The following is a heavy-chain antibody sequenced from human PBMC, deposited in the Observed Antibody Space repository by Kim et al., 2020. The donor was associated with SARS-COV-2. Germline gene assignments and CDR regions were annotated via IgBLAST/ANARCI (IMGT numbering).Heavy chain of an antibody. D-gene: IGHD3-10*01. V-gene: IGHV3-9*01. J-gene: IGHJ6*02. CDR1: GFTFDDYA. CDR2: ISWNSGSI. CDR3: ATLGYYYGSGSYNYYYYGMDL. Sequence: GGSLRLFCAASGFTFDDYAMHWVRQAPGKGLEWVSGISWNSGSIGYADSVKGRFTISRDNAKNSLYLQMNSLRAEDTALYYCATLGYYYGSGSYNYYYYGMDLGGRGTGVTVSS.